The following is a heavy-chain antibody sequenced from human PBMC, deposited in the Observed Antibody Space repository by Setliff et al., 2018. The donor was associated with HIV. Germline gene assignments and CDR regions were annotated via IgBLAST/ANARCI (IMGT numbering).Heavy chain of an antibody. CDR1: GGSVSSGGYY. CDR2: IYYSGST. J-gene: IGHJ4*02. CDR3: ARLSLSLVRGIINSGDRFFDY. Sequence: PSETLSLTCTVSGGSVSSGGYYWSWIRQHPGRGLEWIGHIYYSGSTNYNPSLKRRVTISVDTSKNQFSLKLSSVTAADTAVYYCARLSLSLVRGIINSGDRFFDYWGQGSLVTVSS. D-gene: IGHD3-10*01. V-gene: IGHV4-61*08.